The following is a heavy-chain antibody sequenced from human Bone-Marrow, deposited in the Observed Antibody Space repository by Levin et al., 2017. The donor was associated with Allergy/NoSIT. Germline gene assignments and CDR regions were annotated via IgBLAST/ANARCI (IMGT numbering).Heavy chain of an antibody. D-gene: IGHD3-10*01. CDR1: GVSISSRDSY. CDR3: ARRAYGSTWYFDL. V-gene: IGHV4-39*01. Sequence: SETLSLTCTVSGVSISSRDSYWAFIRQPPGKGLESIASIKSGGSTYYNPSLESRVTVSVDTSKNQFSLKLTSVTVADTAVYYCARRAYGSTWYFDLWGRGTLVTVSS. CDR2: IKSGGST. J-gene: IGHJ2*01.